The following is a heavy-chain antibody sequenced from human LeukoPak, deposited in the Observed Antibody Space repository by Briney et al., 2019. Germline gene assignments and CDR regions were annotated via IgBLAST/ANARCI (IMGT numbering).Heavy chain of an antibody. D-gene: IGHD3-3*01. J-gene: IGHJ6*03. CDR1: GGSISTGAYY. CDR2: VYSSGNT. CDR3: ARDRHYTTSGVSYYYYYMDV. V-gene: IGHV4-61*02. Sequence: SETLSLTCTVSGGSISTGAYYWTWIRQPAGKGLEWIGRVYSSGNTDYNASLKSRVTISVDTSKNQFSLQLTSVTASDTAVYYCARDRHYTTSGVSYYYYYMDVWGNGTTVTVSS.